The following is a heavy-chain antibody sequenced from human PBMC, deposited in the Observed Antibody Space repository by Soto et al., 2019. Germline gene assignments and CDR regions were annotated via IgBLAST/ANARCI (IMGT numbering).Heavy chain of an antibody. CDR3: ARFVVGWFDP. V-gene: IGHV3-30-3*01. Sequence: QVPLVESGGGVVQPGRSLRLSCAASGFTFSSYAMHWVRQAPGKGLEWVAVISYDGSNKYYADSVKGRFTISRDNSKNTLYLQMNSLRAEDTAVYYCARFVVGWFDPWGQGTLVTVSS. D-gene: IGHD2-15*01. CDR1: GFTFSSYA. CDR2: ISYDGSNK. J-gene: IGHJ5*02.